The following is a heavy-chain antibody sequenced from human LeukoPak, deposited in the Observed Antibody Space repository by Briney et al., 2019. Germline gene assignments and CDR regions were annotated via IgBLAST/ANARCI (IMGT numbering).Heavy chain of an antibody. CDR1: GFTFSSYS. D-gene: IGHD4-17*01. CDR3: AKDPNGDYIGTFDI. V-gene: IGHV3-48*01. J-gene: IGHJ3*02. Sequence: GGSLRLSCAASGFTFSSYSMNWVRQAPGKGLEWVSYISSSSSTIYYADSVKGRFTISRDNSKNTLYLQMNSLRAEDTAVYYCAKDPNGDYIGTFDIWGQGTMVTVSS. CDR2: ISSSSSTI.